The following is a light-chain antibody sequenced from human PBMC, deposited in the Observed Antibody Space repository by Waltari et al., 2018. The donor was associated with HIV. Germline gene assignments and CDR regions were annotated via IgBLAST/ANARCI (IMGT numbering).Light chain of an antibody. CDR1: SSNIGSNT. CDR3: AAWDDSLNGHWV. CDR2: SNN. J-gene: IGLJ3*02. Sequence: QSVLTQPPSASGTPGQRVTISCSGSSSNIGSNTVNWYQQPPGTAPKLLIYSNNRRPSGVPDRFSGSKSGTSASLAISGLQAEDEADYYWAAWDDSLNGHWVFGGGTKLTVL. V-gene: IGLV1-44*01.